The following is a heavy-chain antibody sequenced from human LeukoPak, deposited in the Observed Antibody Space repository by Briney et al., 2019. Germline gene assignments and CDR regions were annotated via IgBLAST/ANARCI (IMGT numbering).Heavy chain of an antibody. V-gene: IGHV3-53*01. J-gene: IGHJ4*02. Sequence: PGGSLTLSCTVSGFTVSSNSMSCVRQAPGKGLEWVSFIYSDNTHYSDSVKGRFTISRDNSKNTLYLQMNSLRADDTAVYYCARRAGAYSHPYDYWGQGTLVTVSS. CDR1: GFTVSSNS. D-gene: IGHD4/OR15-4a*01. CDR2: IYSDNT. CDR3: ARRAGAYSHPYDY.